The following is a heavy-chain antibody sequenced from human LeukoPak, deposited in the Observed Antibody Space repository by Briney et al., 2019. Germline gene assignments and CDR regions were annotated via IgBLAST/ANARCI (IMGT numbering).Heavy chain of an antibody. J-gene: IGHJ4*02. V-gene: IGHV6-1*01. CDR3: ARGSYCSSTSCYPFDY. Sequence: SHTLSLTCAISGDSVSSNSAAWNWIRQSPSRGLEWLGRTYYRSKWYNDYAVSVKSRISINPDTSKNQFSLQLNSVTPEDTAVYYCARGSYCSSTSCYPFDYWGQGTLVTVSS. CDR2: TYYRSKWYN. D-gene: IGHD2-2*01. CDR1: GDSVSSNSAA.